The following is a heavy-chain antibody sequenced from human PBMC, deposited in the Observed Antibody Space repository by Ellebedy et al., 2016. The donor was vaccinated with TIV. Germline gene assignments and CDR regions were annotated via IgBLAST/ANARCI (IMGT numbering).Heavy chain of an antibody. Sequence: SVKVSCXASGGTFSSYAISWVRQAPGQGLEWMGGIIPIFGTANYAQKFQGRVTITADESTSTAYMELSSLRSEDTAVYYCARDGSGRTDAFDIWGQGTMVTVSS. D-gene: IGHD3-10*01. CDR1: GGTFSSYA. CDR3: ARDGSGRTDAFDI. V-gene: IGHV1-69*13. J-gene: IGHJ3*02. CDR2: IIPIFGTA.